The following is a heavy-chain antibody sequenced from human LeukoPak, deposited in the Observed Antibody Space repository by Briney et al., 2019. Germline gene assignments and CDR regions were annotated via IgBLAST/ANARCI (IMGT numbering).Heavy chain of an antibody. V-gene: IGHV4-59*01. CDR2: IYYSGST. D-gene: IGHD6-19*01. J-gene: IGHJ3*02. Sequence: SETLSLTCNVSGGCISSYYWSWIRQSPGKGLKWIGYIYYSGSTKYNPSLESRVTISIDTSKNHFSLKLSSVTAADTAVYYCARDRSSGWTGVFDIWGRGTMVTGSS. CDR1: GGCISSYY. CDR3: ARDRSSGWTGVFDI.